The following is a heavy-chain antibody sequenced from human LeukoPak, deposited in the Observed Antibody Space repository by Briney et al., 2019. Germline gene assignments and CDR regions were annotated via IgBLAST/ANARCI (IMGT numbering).Heavy chain of an antibody. Sequence: SETLSLTCTVSGGSISSGGYYWRWIRQHPGKGLEWIGYIYYSGSTYYNPSLKSRVTISVDTSKNQFSLKLSSVTAADTAVYDCARVGYCTNGVCSPSGFVDYWGQGTLVTVSS. CDR2: IYYSGST. D-gene: IGHD2-8*01. CDR1: GGSISSGGYY. J-gene: IGHJ4*02. CDR3: ARVGYCTNGVCSPSGFVDY. V-gene: IGHV4-31*03.